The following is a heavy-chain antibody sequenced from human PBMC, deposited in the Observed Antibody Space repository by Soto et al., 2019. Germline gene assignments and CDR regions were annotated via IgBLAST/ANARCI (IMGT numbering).Heavy chain of an antibody. D-gene: IGHD1-26*01. V-gene: IGHV1-2*04. CDR3: ARDIGGWELPIYYYGMDV. CDR1: GYTFTGYY. J-gene: IGHJ6*02. Sequence: GASVKVSCKASGYTFTGYYMHWVRQAPGQGLEWMGWINPNSGGTNYAQKFQGWVTMTRDTSISTAYMELSRLRSDDTAVYYCARDIGGWELPIYYYGMDVSGHGTTVTVSS. CDR2: INPNSGGT.